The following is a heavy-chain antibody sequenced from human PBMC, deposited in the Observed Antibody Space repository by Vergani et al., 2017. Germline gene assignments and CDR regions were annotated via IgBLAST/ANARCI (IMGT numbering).Heavy chain of an antibody. CDR3: AKAYYDFWSGRPDYYYGMDV. Sequence: EVQLVESGGGLVQPGRSLRLSCAASGFTFDDYAMHWVRQAPGKGLEWVSGISWNSGSTYYADSVKGRFTISRDNSKNTLYLQMNSLRAEDTAVYYCAKAYYDFWSGRPDYYYGMDVWGQGTTVTVSS. CDR2: ISWNSGST. CDR1: GFTFDDYA. V-gene: IGHV3-9*01. D-gene: IGHD3-3*01. J-gene: IGHJ6*02.